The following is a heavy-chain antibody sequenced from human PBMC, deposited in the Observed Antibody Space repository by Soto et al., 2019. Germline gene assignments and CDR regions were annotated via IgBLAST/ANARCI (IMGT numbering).Heavy chain of an antibody. CDR3: ARHGSN. V-gene: IGHV4-39*01. CDR2: IYYSGIT. J-gene: IGHJ4*02. CDR1: GVSIINSSYY. Sequence: SETLSLTCTVSGVSIINSSYYWVWIRRPPGEGLEWIGTIYYSGITYYNPSLKSRVTISVDTSKNQFSLKLTSVTAADTAVYYCARHGSNWGQGTLVTVSS.